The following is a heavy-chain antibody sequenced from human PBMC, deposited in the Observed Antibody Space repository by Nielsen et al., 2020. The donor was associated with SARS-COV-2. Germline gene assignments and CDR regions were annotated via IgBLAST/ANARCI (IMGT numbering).Heavy chain of an antibody. D-gene: IGHD1-20*01. CDR3: VRAEGPNWSNLDY. J-gene: IGHJ4*02. V-gene: IGHV3-48*03. CDR2: ISSRGSTI. Sequence: GESLKISCAASGFTFSTYEMNWVRQAPRKGLEWVSSISSRGSTIHYADPVKGQFTISRDNAKNSLYLEMNSLRAEDTAVYYCVRAEGPNWSNLDYWGQGILVTVSS. CDR1: GFTFSTYE.